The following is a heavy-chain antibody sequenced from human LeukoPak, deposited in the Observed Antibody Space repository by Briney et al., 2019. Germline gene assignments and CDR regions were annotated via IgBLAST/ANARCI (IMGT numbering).Heavy chain of an antibody. Sequence: PSETLSLTCTVPGGSISSYYWSWIRQPAGKGLEWIGRIYTSGSTNYNPSLKSRVTMSVDTSKNQFSLKLSSVTAADTAVYYCARGLRGIAAAGSNWFDPWGQGTLVTVSS. CDR3: ARGLRGIAAAGSNWFDP. V-gene: IGHV4-4*07. CDR1: GGSISSYY. J-gene: IGHJ5*02. CDR2: IYTSGST. D-gene: IGHD6-13*01.